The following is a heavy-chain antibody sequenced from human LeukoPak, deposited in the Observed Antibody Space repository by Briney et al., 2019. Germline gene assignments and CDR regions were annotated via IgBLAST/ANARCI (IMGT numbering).Heavy chain of an antibody. CDR2: IYSGGNT. Sequence: GGSLRLSCAASGFTVSSNYMNWVRQAPGKGLEWVSIIYSGGNTHYSDSVKGRFTISRDNSQNTLYLQMNSLRPEDTAVYYCARLLYYYDSSIYQRYFDYWGQGTLVTVSS. D-gene: IGHD3-22*01. CDR3: ARLLYYYDSSIYQRYFDY. V-gene: IGHV3-53*01. CDR1: GFTVSSNY. J-gene: IGHJ4*02.